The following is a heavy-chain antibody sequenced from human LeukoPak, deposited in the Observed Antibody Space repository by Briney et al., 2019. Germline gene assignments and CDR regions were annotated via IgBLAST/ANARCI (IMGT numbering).Heavy chain of an antibody. CDR3: ARRGVTMVRGGRWFDP. Sequence: SETLSLTCAVYGGSFSGYYWSWIRQPPGKGLEWIGEINHSGSTNYNPSLKSRVTISVDTSKNQFSLKLSSVTAADTAVYYCARRGVTMVRGGRWFDPWGQGTLVTVSS. V-gene: IGHV4-34*01. CDR2: INHSGST. CDR1: GGSFSGYY. D-gene: IGHD3-10*01. J-gene: IGHJ5*02.